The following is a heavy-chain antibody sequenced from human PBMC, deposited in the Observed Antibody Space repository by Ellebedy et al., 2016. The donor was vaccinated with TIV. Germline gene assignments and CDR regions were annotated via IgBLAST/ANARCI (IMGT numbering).Heavy chain of an antibody. D-gene: IGHD3-22*01. CDR1: GFTVSSNY. CDR3: ARSSGDYDSSGYYPNWYFDL. J-gene: IGHJ2*01. CDR2: IYSGGST. V-gene: IGHV3-66*01. Sequence: GESLKISCAASGFTVSSNYMSWVRQAPGKGLEWVSVIYSGGSTYYADSVKGSFTISRDNSKNTLYLQMNSLRAEDTAVYYCARSSGDYDSSGYYPNWYFDLWGRGTLVTVSS.